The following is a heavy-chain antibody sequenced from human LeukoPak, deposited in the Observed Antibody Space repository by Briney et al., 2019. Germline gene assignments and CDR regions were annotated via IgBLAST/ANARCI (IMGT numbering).Heavy chain of an antibody. D-gene: IGHD4-17*01. CDR1: GFTFSSYD. J-gene: IGHJ6*02. Sequence: GGSLRLSCAASGFTFSSYDMHWVRQATGKGLEWVSAIGTAGDTYYPGSVKGRFTISRENAKNSLYLQMNSLRAGDTAVYYCARPTDYGDYEERYYYGMDVWGQGTTVTVSS. V-gene: IGHV3-13*01. CDR2: IGTAGDT. CDR3: ARPTDYGDYEERYYYGMDV.